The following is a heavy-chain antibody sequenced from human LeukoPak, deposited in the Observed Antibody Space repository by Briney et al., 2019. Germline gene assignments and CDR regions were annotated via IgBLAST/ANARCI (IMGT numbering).Heavy chain of an antibody. CDR2: IIPIFGTA. D-gene: IGHD3-10*01. CDR3: AILWFGELSYYYYYGMDV. Sequence: ASVKVSCKASGGTFSSYAISWVRQAPGQGLEWMGGIIPIFGTANYAQKFQGRVTITADESTSTAYMELSSLRSEDTAVYYCAILWFGELSYYYYYGMDVWGQGTTVTVSS. V-gene: IGHV1-69*13. J-gene: IGHJ6*02. CDR1: GGTFSSYA.